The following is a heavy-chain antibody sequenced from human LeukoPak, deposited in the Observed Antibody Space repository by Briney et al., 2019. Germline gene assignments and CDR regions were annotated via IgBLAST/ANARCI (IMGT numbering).Heavy chain of an antibody. Sequence: PGGSLRLSCAASGFTFSTYSMQWVRQAPGKGLEWVSSISRSSYDTFYAESVRGRFTISRDNAKNSLYLQMNSLRAEDTAVYYCARDHGPPYCSSTSCYQEDYWGQGTLVTVSS. CDR3: ARDHGPPYCSSTSCYQEDY. D-gene: IGHD2-2*01. CDR1: GFTFSTYS. CDR2: ISRSSYDT. V-gene: IGHV3-21*01. J-gene: IGHJ4*02.